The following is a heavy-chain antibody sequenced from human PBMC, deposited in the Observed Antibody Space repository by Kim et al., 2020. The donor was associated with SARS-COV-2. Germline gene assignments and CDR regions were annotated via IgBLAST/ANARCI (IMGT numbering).Heavy chain of an antibody. CDR2: INHSGST. Sequence: SETLSLTCAVYGGSFSGYYWSWIRQPPGKGLEWIGEINHSGSTNYNPSLKSRVTISVDTSKNQFSLKLSSVTAADTAVYYCARGTGRWKWGWFDPWGQGTLVTVSS. CDR3: ARGTGRWKWGWFDP. CDR1: GGSFSGYY. J-gene: IGHJ5*02. D-gene: IGHD3-16*01. V-gene: IGHV4-34*01.